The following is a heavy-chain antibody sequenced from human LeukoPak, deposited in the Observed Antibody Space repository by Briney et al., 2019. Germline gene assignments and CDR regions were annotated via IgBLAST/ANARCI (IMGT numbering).Heavy chain of an antibody. CDR3: ARGISSSSVDFDY. J-gene: IGHJ4*02. CDR2: IYPGDSDT. D-gene: IGHD6-6*01. CDR1: GYSFTSYW. Sequence: GESLKISCKGSGYSFTSYWIGWVRQMPGKGLEWMGIIYPGDSDTRYSPSFQGQVTISADKSISTAYLQWSSLKASDTAVYYCARGISSSSVDFDYWGQGTLVTVSS. V-gene: IGHV5-51*01.